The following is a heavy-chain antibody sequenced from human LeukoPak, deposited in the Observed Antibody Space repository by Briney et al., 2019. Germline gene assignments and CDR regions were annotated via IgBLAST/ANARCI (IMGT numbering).Heavy chain of an antibody. CDR2: ISHDGSTK. D-gene: IGHD3-22*01. Sequence: GGSLRLSCAASGFALSNYAVHWVRQAPGKGLEWVAVISHDGSTKSYVDSLKGRFTISRDNSQDTVYLQMSSLRPEDTAVYYCARPMYYYHNTGLNINYWGQGALVTVSS. J-gene: IGHJ4*02. V-gene: IGHV3-30-3*01. CDR1: GFALSNYA. CDR3: ARPMYYYHNTGLNINY.